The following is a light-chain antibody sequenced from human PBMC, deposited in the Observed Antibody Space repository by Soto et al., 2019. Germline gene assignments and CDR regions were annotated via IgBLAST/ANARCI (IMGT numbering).Light chain of an antibody. CDR2: EVT. CDR1: SSDVGGYNY. CDR3: SSDTSRSTLV. J-gene: IGLJ1*01. Sequence: QSVLTQPASVSGSPGQSITISCTGTSSDVGGYNYVSWYQQHPGKAPQLMIYEVTNRPSGVSNRFSGSKSGNTASLTISGLQAEDEADYYCSSDTSRSTLVFGTGTKVTVL. V-gene: IGLV2-14*01.